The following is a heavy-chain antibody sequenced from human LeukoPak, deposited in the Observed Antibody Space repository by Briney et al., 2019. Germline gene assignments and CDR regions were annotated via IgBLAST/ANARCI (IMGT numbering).Heavy chain of an antibody. CDR3: ARDSLPYGDYVGGLGYYFDY. J-gene: IGHJ4*02. CDR2: ISGSGGST. V-gene: IGHV3-23*01. Sequence: GGSLRLSCAASGFTFSSYAMSWVRQAPGKGLEWVSAISGSGGSTYYADSVKGRFTISRDNSKNTLYLQMNSLRAEDTAVYYCARDSLPYGDYVGGLGYYFDYWGQGTLVTVSS. D-gene: IGHD4-17*01. CDR1: GFTFSSYA.